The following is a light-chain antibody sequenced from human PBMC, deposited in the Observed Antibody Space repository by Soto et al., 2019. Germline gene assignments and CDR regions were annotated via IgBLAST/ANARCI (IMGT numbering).Light chain of an antibody. V-gene: IGKV1-39*01. J-gene: IGKJ1*01. CDR2: AAS. CDR3: QQSYNSPPT. Sequence: DIQMTQSPSSLSASVGDAVTITCRAGHSIGTYLSWYQVKPGKPPRLLIYAASSLQTGVPSRFSGSGSGTDFTLTITGLQPEDFATYSCQQSYNSPPTFGRGTRVQLE. CDR1: HSIGTY.